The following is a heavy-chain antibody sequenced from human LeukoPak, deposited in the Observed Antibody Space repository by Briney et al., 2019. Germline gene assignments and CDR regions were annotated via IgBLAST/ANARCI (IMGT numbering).Heavy chain of an antibody. CDR1: GGSISSSSYS. D-gene: IGHD2-2*01. V-gene: IGHV4-39*01. CDR2: IYYSGST. CDR3: ARISLVVPAATNYFDY. J-gene: IGHJ4*02. Sequence: SETLSLTCTVSGGSISSSSYSWGWIRQPPGKGLEWIGSIYYSGSTYYNPSLKSRVTISVDTSKNQFSLKLSSVTAADTAVYYCARISLVVPAATNYFDYWGQGTLVTISS.